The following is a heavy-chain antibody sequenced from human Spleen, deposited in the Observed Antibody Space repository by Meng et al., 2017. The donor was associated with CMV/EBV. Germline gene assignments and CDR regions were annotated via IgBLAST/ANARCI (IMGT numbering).Heavy chain of an antibody. D-gene: IGHD3-22*01. CDR1: GFIFRSYT. J-gene: IGHJ4*02. CDR2: ISANSRNI. Sequence: ASGFIFRSYTMNWVRQAPGKGLEWVSSISANSRNIYSADSVRGRFTISRDNAKNSLYLQMNSLRAEDTAIYYCASYDSSAYSAFDYWGQGILVTVSS. CDR3: ASYDSSAYSAFDY. V-gene: IGHV3-21*01.